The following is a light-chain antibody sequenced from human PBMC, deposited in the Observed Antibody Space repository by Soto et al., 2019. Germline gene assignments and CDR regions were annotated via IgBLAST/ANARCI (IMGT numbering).Light chain of an antibody. V-gene: IGKV3-20*01. CDR3: QQYGTPLFT. Sequence: IVLTQSPGTLSLSPGERATLSCGASQSVTNNFLAWYQQKPGQAPRLLIYGASSRATGVPDRFSGSGSGTDFPLTLSRLEPGDFAVYYCQQYGTPLFTFGPGTKVDIK. J-gene: IGKJ3*01. CDR1: QSVTNNF. CDR2: GAS.